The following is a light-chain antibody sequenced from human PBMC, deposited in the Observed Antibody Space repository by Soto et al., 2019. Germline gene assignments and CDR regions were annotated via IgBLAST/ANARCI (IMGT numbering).Light chain of an antibody. CDR3: QQYYSTPT. J-gene: IGKJ1*01. V-gene: IGKV4-1*01. Sequence: DIVMTQSPDSLAVSPGERATINCKSRQSVLDSSNNKNYLAWYQQKPGQPPKLLIYWASTRESGVPDRISGSGSGTDFTLTISSLQAEDVAVYYCQQYYSTPTFGQGTKVEIK. CDR2: WAS. CDR1: QSVLDSSNNKNY.